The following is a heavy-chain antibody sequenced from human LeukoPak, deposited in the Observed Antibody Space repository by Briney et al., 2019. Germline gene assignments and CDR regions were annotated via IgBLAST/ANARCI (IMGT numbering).Heavy chain of an antibody. J-gene: IGHJ6*03. V-gene: IGHV1-2*02. CDR3: ARDPGDYGGNSGYYYYYMDV. CDR2: INPNSGGT. Sequence: ASVKVSCKASGYTFTGYYMHWVRQAPGQGLEWMGWINPNSGGTNYAQKSQDRVTMTRDTSISTAYMELSRLRSDDTAVYYCARDPGDYGGNSGYYYYYMDVWGKGTTVTISS. CDR1: GYTFTGYY. D-gene: IGHD4-23*01.